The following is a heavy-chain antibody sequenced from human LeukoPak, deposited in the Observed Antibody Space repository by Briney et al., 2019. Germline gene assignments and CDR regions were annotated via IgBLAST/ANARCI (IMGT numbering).Heavy chain of an antibody. Sequence: GGSLRLSCAASGFTFDDYGMSWVRQAPGKGLEWVSGLNWKGGSTGYADSVKGRFTISRDNAKNSLYLQMNSLRAEDTALYYCAGWRYCSGGSCNPKTKYYFYYWGQGTLVTVSS. CDR2: LNWKGGST. J-gene: IGHJ4*02. CDR3: AGWRYCSGGSCNPKTKYYFYY. CDR1: GFTFDDYG. D-gene: IGHD2-15*01. V-gene: IGHV3-20*04.